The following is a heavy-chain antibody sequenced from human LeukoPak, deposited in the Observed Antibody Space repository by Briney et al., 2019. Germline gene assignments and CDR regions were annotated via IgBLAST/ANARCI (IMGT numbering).Heavy chain of an antibody. D-gene: IGHD2-8*01. J-gene: IGHJ4*02. CDR3: ARGYCTNGVCSGDHH. CDR1: AFTFSSSW. Sequence: HPGGSLRLSCAAYAFTFSSSWMHWVRHAPGKGLVWVSCINSDVSSTSYADSVKRRFTISRDNAKNTLYLQMNSLRAEDTAVYYCARGYCTNGVCSGDHHWGQGTLVTVSS. V-gene: IGHV3-74*01. CDR2: INSDVSST.